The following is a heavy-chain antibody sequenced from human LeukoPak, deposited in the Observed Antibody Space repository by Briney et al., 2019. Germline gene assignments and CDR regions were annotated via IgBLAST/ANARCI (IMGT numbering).Heavy chain of an antibody. J-gene: IGHJ3*01. CDR3: ARDRRGEKDFDV. Sequence: GGSLRLSCAASGISVSNDYMSWVRQAPGKGLEWVSAIYADGYTRDAASVKGRFSISRHNSKNTVCLQMDNLRPEDTAVYYCARDRRGEKDFDVWGPGTMVTVSS. V-gene: IGHV3-53*04. CDR1: GISVSNDY. CDR2: IYADGYT.